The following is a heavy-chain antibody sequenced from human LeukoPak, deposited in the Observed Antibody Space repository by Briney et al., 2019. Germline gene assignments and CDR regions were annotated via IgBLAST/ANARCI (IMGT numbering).Heavy chain of an antibody. V-gene: IGHV4-39*07. D-gene: IGHD3-22*01. CDR2: IDYSGNT. CDR1: GGSISSSSDH. J-gene: IGHJ4*02. CDR3: ARGVWFYSDSSGYDRQFDY. Sequence: PSETLSLTCTVSGGSISSSSDHWGWIRQPPGKGLEWIGSIDYSGNTYYNPSLKSRVTISADTSNKQFSLRLTSVTAADTAVYSCARGVWFYSDSSGYDRQFDYWGQGTLVTVSS.